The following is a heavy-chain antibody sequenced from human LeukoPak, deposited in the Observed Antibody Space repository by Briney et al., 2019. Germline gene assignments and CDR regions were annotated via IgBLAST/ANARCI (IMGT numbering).Heavy chain of an antibody. V-gene: IGHV3-30-3*01. J-gene: IGHJ6*02. CDR3: AKDTIVGTTGYYYGMDV. CDR1: GFTFSSYA. Sequence: GGSLRLSCAASGFTFSSYAMHWVRQAPGKGLEWVAVISYDGSNKYYADSVKGRFTISRDNSKNTVYLQMNSLRAEDTAVYYCAKDTIVGTTGYYYGMDVWGQGTTVSVSS. D-gene: IGHD1-26*01. CDR2: ISYDGSNK.